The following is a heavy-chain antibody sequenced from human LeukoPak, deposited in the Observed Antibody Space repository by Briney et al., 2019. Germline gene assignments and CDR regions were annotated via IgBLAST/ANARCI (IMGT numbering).Heavy chain of an antibody. CDR1: GYSISSGYY. V-gene: IGHV4-61*01. CDR2: IYYSGST. J-gene: IGHJ3*02. D-gene: IGHD3-3*01. CDR3: ATHYDFWSGYDGDAFDI. Sequence: SETLSLTCTVSGYSISSGYYWSWIRQPPGKGLEWIGYIYYSGSTNYNPSLKSRVTISVDTSKNQFSLKLSSVTAADTAVYYCATHYDFWSGYDGDAFDIWGQGTMVTVSS.